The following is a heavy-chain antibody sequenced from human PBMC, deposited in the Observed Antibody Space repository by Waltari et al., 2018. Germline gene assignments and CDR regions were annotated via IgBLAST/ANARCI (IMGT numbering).Heavy chain of an antibody. CDR3: AIQGGGGCYQDY. CDR1: GFTFSSYG. V-gene: IGHV3-30*02. J-gene: IGHJ4*02. D-gene: IGHD2-21*01. Sequence: QVQLVESGGGVVQPGGSLRLSCAASGFTFSSYGMHWVRQAPGKGREWVEFVRSDGSNAYYAESVKGRFTISRDNSKNTLYLQMNSLIVEETAVYYCAIQGGGGCYQDYWGQGTLVTVSS. CDR2: VRSDGSNA.